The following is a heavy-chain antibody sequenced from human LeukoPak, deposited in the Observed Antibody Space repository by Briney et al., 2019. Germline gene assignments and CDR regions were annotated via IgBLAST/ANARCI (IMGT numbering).Heavy chain of an antibody. CDR1: GYTLTELS. CDR3: ATAHEIYYGSGRHEDAFDI. CDR2: FDPEDGET. J-gene: IGHJ3*02. Sequence: ASVKVSCKVSGYTLTELSMHWVRQAPGKGLECMGGFDPEDGETIYAQKFQGRVTMPEDTSTDTAYMELSSLRSEDTAVYYCATAHEIYYGSGRHEDAFDIWGQGTMVTVSS. D-gene: IGHD3-10*01. V-gene: IGHV1-24*01.